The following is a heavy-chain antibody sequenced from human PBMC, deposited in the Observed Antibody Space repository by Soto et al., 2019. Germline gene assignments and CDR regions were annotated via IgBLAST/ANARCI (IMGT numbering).Heavy chain of an antibody. CDR1: GFTFSLFG. D-gene: IGHD4-17*01. V-gene: IGHV3-30*18. CDR2: ISCEGRNT. CDR3: AKGRDSTLLRWQYFDN. Sequence: QVQLVESGGDVVQPGRSLRLSCAVSGFTFSLFGMHWVRQAPGKGLEWVAFISCEGRNTYYADSVKGRFTISRDNSKNTLSLQMDSLRPEDTAVYYCAKGRDSTLLRWQYFDNWGQGTQVTVSS. J-gene: IGHJ4*02.